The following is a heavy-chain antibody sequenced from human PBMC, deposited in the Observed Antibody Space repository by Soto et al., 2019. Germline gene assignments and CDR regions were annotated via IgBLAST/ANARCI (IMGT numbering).Heavy chain of an antibody. CDR1: GYTFTSYG. V-gene: IGHV1-8*01. Sequence: GASVKVSCKSSGYTFTSYGMNWVRQATGQGLEWMGWMNPNSGNTGYAQKFQGRVTMTRNTSISTAYMELSSLRSEDTAVYYCARGRGYYDSSGYSPQGDYWGQGTLVTVSS. J-gene: IGHJ4*02. D-gene: IGHD3-22*01. CDR2: MNPNSGNT. CDR3: ARGRGYYDSSGYSPQGDY.